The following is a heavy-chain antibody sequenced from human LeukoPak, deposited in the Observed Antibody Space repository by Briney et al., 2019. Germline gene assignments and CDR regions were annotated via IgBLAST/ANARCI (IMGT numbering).Heavy chain of an antibody. V-gene: IGHV4-39*01. D-gene: IGHD6-13*01. CDR3: ARPGTSCSGLGSSCNAFDI. CDR2: IYYSGST. Sequence: SETLSLTCTVSGGSISSSSYYWGWIRQPPGKGLEWLGSIYYSGSTYYNPSLKSRVTISVDTSKNQFSLKLSSVTAADTAVYYCARPGTSCSGLGSSCNAFDIWGQGTMVTVSS. J-gene: IGHJ3*02. CDR1: GGSISSSSYY.